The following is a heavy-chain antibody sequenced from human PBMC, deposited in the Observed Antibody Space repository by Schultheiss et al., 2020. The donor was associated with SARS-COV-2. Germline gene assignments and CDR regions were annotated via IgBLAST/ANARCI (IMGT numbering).Heavy chain of an antibody. J-gene: IGHJ4*02. CDR2: ITSNGGST. CDR3: VKATTIAAALGY. D-gene: IGHD6-13*01. CDR1: GFTFSSYW. Sequence: GGSLRLSCAASGFTFSSYWMHWVRQAPGKGLEYVSAITSNGGSTYYADSVKGRFTISRDNSKNTLYLQMSSLRADDTAVYYCVKATTIAAALGYWGQGTLVTVSS. V-gene: IGHV3-64D*06.